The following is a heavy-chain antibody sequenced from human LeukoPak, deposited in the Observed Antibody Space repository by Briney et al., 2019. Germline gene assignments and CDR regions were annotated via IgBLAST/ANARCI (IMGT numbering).Heavy chain of an antibody. CDR3: TREPFAPFHKLFDY. CDR2: INPSDGTT. Sequence: ASVKVSCKASGYTFTSYNMHWVRQAPGQGLEWMGIINPSDGTTNYAQTFQGRVTMTRDTSTSTVYMELSSLRSEDTAVYYCTREPFAPFHKLFDYWGQGTLVTVSS. V-gene: IGHV1-46*01. CDR1: GYTFTSYN. J-gene: IGHJ4*02. D-gene: IGHD2/OR15-2a*01.